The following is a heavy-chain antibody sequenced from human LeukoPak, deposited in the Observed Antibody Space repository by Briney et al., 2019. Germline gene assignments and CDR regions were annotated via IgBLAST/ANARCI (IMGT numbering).Heavy chain of an antibody. J-gene: IGHJ4*02. V-gene: IGHV3-23*01. CDR3: AKDGYGSGSHAIDF. CDR2: ISGSRGHT. CDR1: GFTFSNYA. Sequence: GGALRLSCAASGFTFSNYALNGVRQAPAKGVEWVSAISGSRGHTSYADSVMGRFTISRDNPKNPLFLQMNGLRAEDTAVYCCAKDGYGSGSHAIDFWGQGTLVTVSS. D-gene: IGHD3-10*01.